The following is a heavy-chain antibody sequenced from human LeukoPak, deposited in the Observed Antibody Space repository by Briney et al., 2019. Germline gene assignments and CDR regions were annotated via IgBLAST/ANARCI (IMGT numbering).Heavy chain of an antibody. CDR3: ARDHSYFGEYQVEY. J-gene: IGHJ4*02. V-gene: IGHV1-18*01. D-gene: IGHD3-10*01. Sequence: ASVKVSCKAPGYTFTSYGISWVRQAPGQGLEWMGWISAYNGNTNYAQKLQGRVTMTTDTSTSTAYMELRSLRSDDTAVYYCARDHSYFGEYQVEYWGQGTLVTVSS. CDR1: GYTFTSYG. CDR2: ISAYNGNT.